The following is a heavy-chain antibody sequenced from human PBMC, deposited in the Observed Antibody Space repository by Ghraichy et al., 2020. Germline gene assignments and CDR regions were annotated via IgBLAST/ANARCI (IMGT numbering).Heavy chain of an antibody. CDR3: ATRPYYDILTGYGGLDY. CDR1: GFTFSSYA. J-gene: IGHJ4*02. CDR2: ISGSGGST. V-gene: IGHV3-23*01. Sequence: GGSRRLSCAASGFTFSSYAMRWVRQAPGKGLEWVSGISGSGGSTYYADSVKGRFTISRDNSKNTLYLQMNSLRAEDTAVYYCATRPYYDILTGYGGLDYWGQGTLVTVSS. D-gene: IGHD3-9*01.